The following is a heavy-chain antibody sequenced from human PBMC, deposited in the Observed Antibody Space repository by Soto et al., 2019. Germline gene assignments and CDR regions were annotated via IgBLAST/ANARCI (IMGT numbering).Heavy chain of an antibody. CDR1: GYTFTGYY. Sequence: QVQLVQSGAEVKKPGASVKVSCKASGYTFTGYYMHWVRQAPGQGLEWMGWINPNGGGTNYAQKFQGRVTMTRDTSISTAYMELSRLRSDDTAVYYCARDQGVGHDYGPYYYYGMDVWGQGTTVTVSS. CDR2: INPNGGGT. CDR3: ARDQGVGHDYGPYYYYGMDV. D-gene: IGHD4-17*01. J-gene: IGHJ6*02. V-gene: IGHV1-2*02.